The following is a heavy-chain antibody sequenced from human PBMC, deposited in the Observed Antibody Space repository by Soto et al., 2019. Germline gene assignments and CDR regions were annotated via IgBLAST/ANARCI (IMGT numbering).Heavy chain of an antibody. CDR3: ARDRSDYYYYYYMDV. J-gene: IGHJ6*03. Sequence: QVQLVQSGAEVKKPGASVKVSCKASGYTFTSYAMHWVRQAPGQRLEWMGWINAGNGNTKYSQKFQGRVTITRDTSASTAYMELSSLRPEDTAVYYCARDRSDYYYYYYMDVWGKGTTVTVSS. V-gene: IGHV1-3*01. CDR1: GYTFTSYA. CDR2: INAGNGNT.